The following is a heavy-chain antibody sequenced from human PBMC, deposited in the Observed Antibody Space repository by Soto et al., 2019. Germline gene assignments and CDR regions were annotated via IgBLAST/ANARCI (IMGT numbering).Heavy chain of an antibody. CDR2: INPSGGST. D-gene: IGHD3-22*01. J-gene: IGHJ5*02. Sequence: QVQLVQSGAEVKKPGASVKVSCKASGYTFTSYYMHWVRQAPGQGLEWMGIINPSGGSTSYAQKFQGRVTMTRDTSTSTVYMELSSLRSGDTAVYYCARRAHYYDSSGYHNWFDPWGQGTLVTVSS. V-gene: IGHV1-46*01. CDR3: ARRAHYYDSSGYHNWFDP. CDR1: GYTFTSYY.